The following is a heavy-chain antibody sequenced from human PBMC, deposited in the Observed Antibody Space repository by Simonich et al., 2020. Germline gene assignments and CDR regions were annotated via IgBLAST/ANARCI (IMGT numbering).Heavy chain of an antibody. Sequence: EVQLVESGGGLVKHGGSLRLSCAASGFTFSSYSMNWVRQAQGKGLVWVSSISSSSSYIYYADSVKGRFTISRDNAKNSLYLQMNSLRAEDTAVYYCARDAAGDYWGQGTLVTVSS. CDR2: ISSSSSYI. CDR3: ARDAAGDY. D-gene: IGHD6-13*01. CDR1: GFTFSSYS. J-gene: IGHJ4*02. V-gene: IGHV3-21*01.